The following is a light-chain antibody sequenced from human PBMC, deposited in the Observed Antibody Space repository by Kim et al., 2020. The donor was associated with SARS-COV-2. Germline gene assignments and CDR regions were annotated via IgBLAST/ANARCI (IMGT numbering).Light chain of an antibody. J-gene: IGKJ1*01. V-gene: IGKV3-20*01. Sequence: PPWETDSLSCRARQSARSNILTWYRQKPGQALRLLTYTAPTRASGIPDRLSGSGSGTYFPLTISRLEPEDFELYYGKQDSDPARTFGQGTKVDI. CDR2: TAP. CDR1: QSARSNI. CDR3: KQDSDPART.